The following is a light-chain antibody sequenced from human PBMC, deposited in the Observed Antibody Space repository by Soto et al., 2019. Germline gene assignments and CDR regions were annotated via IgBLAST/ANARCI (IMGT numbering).Light chain of an antibody. CDR1: QGVPKSY. Sequence: EIVLTQSPGTLSLSPGERATLSCRARQGVPKSYLAWYQQKPGQAPRLLVYGASSRATGIPDRFSGSGSGTDFTLTISRLEPEDFAVYYCQQYATSPLTFGGGTRVEIK. V-gene: IGKV3-20*01. J-gene: IGKJ4*01. CDR2: GAS. CDR3: QQYATSPLT.